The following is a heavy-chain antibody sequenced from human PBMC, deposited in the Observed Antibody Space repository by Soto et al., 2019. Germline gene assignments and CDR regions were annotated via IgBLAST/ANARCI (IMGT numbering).Heavy chain of an antibody. CDR3: GRQGSYSTEY. D-gene: IGHD1-26*01. CDR1: GYSISSGHW. J-gene: IGHJ4*02. CDR2: VVQSGDT. V-gene: IGHV4-4*02. Sequence: QVPLQESGPGLVEPSGTLSLTCAVSGYSISSGHWWSWVRQPPGKGLEWIGEVVQSGDTLYSPALRSRLTISVDKSKNQFSLNLTSLTAADTAVYYCGRQGSYSTEYWGQGTLVTVSS.